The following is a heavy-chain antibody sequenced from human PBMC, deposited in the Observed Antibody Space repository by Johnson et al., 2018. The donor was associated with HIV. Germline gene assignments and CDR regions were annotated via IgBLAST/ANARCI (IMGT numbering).Heavy chain of an antibody. Sequence: QVQLVESGGGVVQPGRSVRLSCVVSGLNFSDYGMHWVRQAPGKGLEWVAIISFDGSNEYYADSVKGRFTISRDNSKNTLYQQMNSLRTEDTAVYYCARGRITTIVMGLKGGGFDIWGQGTMVTVSS. V-gene: IGHV3-30*04. CDR3: ARGRITTIVMGLKGGGFDI. J-gene: IGHJ3*02. D-gene: IGHD3-22*01. CDR1: GLNFSDYG. CDR2: ISFDGSNE.